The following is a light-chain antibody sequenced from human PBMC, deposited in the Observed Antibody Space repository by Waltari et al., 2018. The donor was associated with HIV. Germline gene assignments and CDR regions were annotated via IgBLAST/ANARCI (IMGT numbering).Light chain of an antibody. Sequence: DIEMTQSPSSLSADVGDSVTITCRASQGIGNSLAWFLQKPGKAPTSLIYGASTLQSGVPSKFSGSGSDTDFTLTISSLQPEDFATYYCQQYKSYPITFGQGTRLEIK. CDR1: QGIGNS. J-gene: IGKJ5*01. V-gene: IGKV1-16*02. CDR3: QQYKSYPIT. CDR2: GAS.